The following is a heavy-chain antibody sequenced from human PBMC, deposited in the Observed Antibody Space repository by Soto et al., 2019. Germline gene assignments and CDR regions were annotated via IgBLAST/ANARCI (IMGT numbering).Heavy chain of an antibody. CDR3: VNLRTEDCRSTSCYTFDY. D-gene: IGHD2-2*02. CDR2: ISSNGGST. J-gene: IGHJ4*02. V-gene: IGHV3-64D*06. Sequence: HRVSKSTRKGLEYVSAISSNGGSTYYADSVKGRFTISRDNSKNTLYLQMSSLRAEDTAVYYCVNLRTEDCRSTSCYTFDYLGQG.